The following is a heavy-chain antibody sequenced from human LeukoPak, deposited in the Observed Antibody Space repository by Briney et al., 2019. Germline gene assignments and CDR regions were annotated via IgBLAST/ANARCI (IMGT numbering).Heavy chain of an antibody. Sequence: ASVKVSCKASGYTFTGYSMHWVRQAPGQGLEWMGRINPNSGGTNYAQKFQGRVTMTRDTSISTAYMELSRLRSDDTAVYYCARDSARIPVAGVVWYFDLWGRGTLVTVSS. CDR3: ARDSARIPVAGVVWYFDL. J-gene: IGHJ2*01. CDR1: GYTFTGYS. CDR2: INPNSGGT. D-gene: IGHD6-19*01. V-gene: IGHV1-2*06.